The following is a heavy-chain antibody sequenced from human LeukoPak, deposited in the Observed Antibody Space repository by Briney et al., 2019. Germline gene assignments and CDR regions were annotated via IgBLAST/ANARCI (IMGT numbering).Heavy chain of an antibody. CDR2: ISSSSSYI. CDR1: GFTFSSYS. CDR3: ARGGRYIVATQGGFDI. Sequence: PGGSLRLSCAASGFTFSSYSMNWVRQAPGKGLEWVSSISSSSSYIYYADSVKGRFTISRDNAKNSLYLQMNSLRAEDTAVYYCARGGRYIVATQGGFDIWGQGTMVTVSS. V-gene: IGHV3-21*01. D-gene: IGHD5-12*01. J-gene: IGHJ3*02.